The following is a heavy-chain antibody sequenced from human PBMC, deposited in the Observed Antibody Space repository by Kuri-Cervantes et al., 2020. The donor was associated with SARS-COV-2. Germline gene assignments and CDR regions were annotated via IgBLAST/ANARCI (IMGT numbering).Heavy chain of an antibody. V-gene: IGHV4-39*01. CDR3: ARPRSGTITIFGVLTKNWYFDL. J-gene: IGHJ2*01. CDR2: IYYSGST. CDR1: GGSISSSSYY. Sequence: SETLSLTCTVSGGSISSSSYYWGWIRQPPGKGLEWIGNIYYSGSTYYNPSLKSRATISVDTSKNQFPLKLSSVTAADTAVYYCARPRSGTITIFGVLTKNWYFDLWGRGALVTVSS. D-gene: IGHD3-3*01.